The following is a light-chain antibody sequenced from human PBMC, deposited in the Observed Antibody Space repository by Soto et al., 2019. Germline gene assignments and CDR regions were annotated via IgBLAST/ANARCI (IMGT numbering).Light chain of an antibody. J-gene: IGKJ2*01. Sequence: AIRMTQSPSSLSASTGDRVTITCRASQGISSYLAWYQQKPGKAPKLLIYAASTLQIGVPSRFSGSRSGTDFTLTISCLQSEDFATYYCQQYYSYPLAFGQGTKLEIK. CDR1: QGISSY. CDR3: QQYYSYPLA. CDR2: AAS. V-gene: IGKV1-8*01.